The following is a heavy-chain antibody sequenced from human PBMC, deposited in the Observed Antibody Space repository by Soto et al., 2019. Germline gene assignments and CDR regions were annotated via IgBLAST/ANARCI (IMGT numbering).Heavy chain of an antibody. D-gene: IGHD7-27*01. CDR3: AREGWGSLLDH. V-gene: IGHV3-7*04. J-gene: IGHJ4*02. CDR1: GFTFSTYW. CDR2: IRPDGSEA. Sequence: EVQLVESGGDLVQPGGSLRLSCAASGFTFSTYWMTWVRQVPGKGLEWVAHIRPDGSEAGYVDSVKGRFTISRDNDKNSFDLHIGSLRVEDTAVYYCAREGWGSLLDHWGRGTLVTVSS.